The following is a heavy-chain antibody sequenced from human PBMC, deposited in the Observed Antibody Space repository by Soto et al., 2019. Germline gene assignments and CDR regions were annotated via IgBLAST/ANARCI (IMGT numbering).Heavy chain of an antibody. CDR1: GGSFSGYY. CDR3: ANFLPLDSSGPY. Sequence: SETLSLTCAVYGGSFSGYYWTWIRQPPGTGLEWIGEINHSGSTNYNPSLKSRVTISVDNSKNTLYLQMNSLRAEDTAVYYCANFLPLDSSGPYWSQGTLVTVS. V-gene: IGHV4-34*01. D-gene: IGHD3-22*01. J-gene: IGHJ4*02. CDR2: INHSGST.